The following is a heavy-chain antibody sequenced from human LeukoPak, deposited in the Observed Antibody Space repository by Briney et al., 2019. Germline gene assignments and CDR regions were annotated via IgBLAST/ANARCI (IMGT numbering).Heavy chain of an antibody. CDR2: INHSGST. V-gene: IGHV4-34*01. CDR1: GGSFSGYY. J-gene: IGHJ4*02. Sequence: SETLSLTCAVYGGSFSGYYWSWIRQPPGKGLEWIGEINHSGSTNYNPSLKSRVTISVDTSKNQFSLKLSSVTAADTAVYYCASLKRGYYGSGSHYTLDYWGQGTLVTVSS. D-gene: IGHD3-10*01. CDR3: ASLKRGYYGSGSHYTLDY.